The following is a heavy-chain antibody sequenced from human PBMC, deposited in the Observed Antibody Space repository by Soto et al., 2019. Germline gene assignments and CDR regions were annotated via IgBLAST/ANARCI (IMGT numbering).Heavy chain of an antibody. D-gene: IGHD3-3*01. Sequence: QVQLTQSGAEVKKPGSSVRVSCQTSRGTFNTSPISWMRQAPGQGLEWLGDILPVFGRVNYAQKFQDRLNLTTDESTTRVCMEVTRLTPEDTAVYFCATPHLRGRHYDFRSPPTASLYHYGLGGWGQGTTVIVSS. V-gene: IGHV1-69*01. CDR2: ILPVFGRV. CDR1: RGTFNTSP. J-gene: IGHJ6*02. CDR3: ATPHLRGRHYDFRSPPTASLYHYGLGG.